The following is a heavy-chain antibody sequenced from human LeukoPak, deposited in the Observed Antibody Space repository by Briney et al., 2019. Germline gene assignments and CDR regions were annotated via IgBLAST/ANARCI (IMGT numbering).Heavy chain of an antibody. CDR3: ARHHIAAAGRSSFDY. J-gene: IGHJ4*02. CDR2: IYYSGST. D-gene: IGHD6-13*01. Sequence: SETLSLTCTVSGGSISSSSYYWGWIRQPPGKGLEWIGSIYYSGSTYYNPSLKSRVTISVDTSKNQFSLKLSSVTAADTAVYYWARHHIAAAGRSSFDYWGQGTLVTVPS. CDR1: GGSISSSSYY. V-gene: IGHV4-39*01.